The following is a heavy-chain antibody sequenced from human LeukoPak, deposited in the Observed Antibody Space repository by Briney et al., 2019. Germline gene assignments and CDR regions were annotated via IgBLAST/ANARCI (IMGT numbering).Heavy chain of an antibody. CDR3: ARSEMATGRFDY. J-gene: IGHJ4*02. V-gene: IGHV3-30*04. D-gene: IGHD5-24*01. CDR1: GFTFSSYA. CDR2: ISYDGSNK. Sequence: PGGSLRLSCAASGFTFSSYAMHWVRQAPGKGLEWVAVISYDGSNKYYADSVKGRFTISRDNSKNTLYLQMNSLRAEDTAVYYCARSEMATGRFDYWGQGTLVTVSS.